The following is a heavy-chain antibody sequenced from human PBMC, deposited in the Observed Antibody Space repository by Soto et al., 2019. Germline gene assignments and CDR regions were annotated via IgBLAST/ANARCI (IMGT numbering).Heavy chain of an antibody. CDR2: ISAYNGNT. CDR3: ARVRYCSSTSCYPNYYGMDV. J-gene: IGHJ6*02. V-gene: IGHV1-18*01. D-gene: IGHD2-2*01. CDR1: GYTFTSYG. Sequence: ASVKVSCKASGYTFTSYGISWVRQAPVQGLEWMGWISAYNGNTNYAQKLQGRVTMTTDTSTSTAYMELRSLRSDDTAVYYCARVRYCSSTSCYPNYYGMDVWGQGTTVTVSS.